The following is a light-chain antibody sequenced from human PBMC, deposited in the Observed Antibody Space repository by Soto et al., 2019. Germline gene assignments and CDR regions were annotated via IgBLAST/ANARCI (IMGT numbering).Light chain of an antibody. CDR2: AAS. CDR1: QSISSY. V-gene: IGKV1-39*01. Sequence: DIQMTQSPSSLSASVGDRVTITCRASQSISSYLNWYQQKPGKAPKLLIYAASSLQSGVPSRFSGSGSGTDVTLTISSLQPEDFATYYCQQCYSTPYTFGQGTKLEIK. J-gene: IGKJ2*01. CDR3: QQCYSTPYT.